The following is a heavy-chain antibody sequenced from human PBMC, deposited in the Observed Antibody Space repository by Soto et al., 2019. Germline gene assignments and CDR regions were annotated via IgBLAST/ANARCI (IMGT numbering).Heavy chain of an antibody. V-gene: IGHV3-74*01. CDR3: VKDPVSRIAVAGPDY. CDR2: MNSDGSAT. J-gene: IGHJ4*02. Sequence: PGGSLRLSCAVSGFTFANHWMHWVRQAPGKGLEWVSRMNSDGSATDYADSVKGRFTVSRDNSKNTLYLQMSSLRAEDTAVYYCVKDPVSRIAVAGPDYWGQGTLLTVSS. CDR1: GFTFANHW. D-gene: IGHD6-19*01.